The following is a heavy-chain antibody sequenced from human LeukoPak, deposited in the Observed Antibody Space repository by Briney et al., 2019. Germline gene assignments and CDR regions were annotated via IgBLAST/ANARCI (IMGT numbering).Heavy chain of an antibody. CDR2: ISGSGGHT. CDR1: RFTFSTYA. D-gene: IGHD6-13*01. V-gene: IGHV3-23*01. Sequence: GGSLRLSCAASRFTFSTYAMTWVRQAPGKGLEWVSSISGSGGHTYYADSVKGRFTVSRDNSKNTLYLQMSSLRAEDTAVYYCTTAIAAAGPINYYYYYYMDVWGKGTTVTVSS. J-gene: IGHJ6*03. CDR3: TTAIAAAGPINYYYYYYMDV.